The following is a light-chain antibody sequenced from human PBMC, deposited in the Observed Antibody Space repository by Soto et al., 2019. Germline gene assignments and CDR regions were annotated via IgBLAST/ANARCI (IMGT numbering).Light chain of an antibody. V-gene: IGKV3D-20*02. CDR3: MQRIEFPLT. CDR2: GAS. CDR1: QSVSNNY. J-gene: IGKJ4*01. Sequence: PSQSVSNNYLAWYQQKPGQAPRLLIYGASNRATGIPDRFSGSGSGTDFTLKISRVEAEDVGVYYCMQRIEFPLTFGGGTKVDIK.